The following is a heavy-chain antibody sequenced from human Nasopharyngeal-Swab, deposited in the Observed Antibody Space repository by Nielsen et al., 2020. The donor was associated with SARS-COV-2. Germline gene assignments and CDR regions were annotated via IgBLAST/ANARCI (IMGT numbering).Heavy chain of an antibody. Sequence: VGSLRLSCAASGFTFNNYNFNWVRQAPGKGLEWVSSISSISSYIYYADSVKGRFTISRDNAKNSLYLQMNSLRAEDTAVYYCARDGLDYDFWSAYFMDVWGQGTTVTVSS. J-gene: IGHJ6*02. CDR3: ARDGLDYDFWSAYFMDV. V-gene: IGHV3-21*01. CDR2: ISSISSYI. CDR1: GFTFNNYN. D-gene: IGHD3-3*01.